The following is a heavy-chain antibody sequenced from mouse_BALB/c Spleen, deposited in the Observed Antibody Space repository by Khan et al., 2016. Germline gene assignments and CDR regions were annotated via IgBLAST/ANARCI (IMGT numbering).Heavy chain of an antibody. D-gene: IGHD2-4*01. J-gene: IGHJ4*01. CDR1: GYSITSGYY. Sequence: QHQESGPGLVKPSQSLSLICSVTGYSITSGYYWNWIRQFPGNNLEWMGYISYDGSNNYNPSHKNRISIARDTSKNQFFLKLNSVTTEDTATYYCAGLRGGYAMDYWGQGTSVTVSS. CDR2: ISYDGSN. V-gene: IGHV3-6*02. CDR3: AGLRGGYAMDY.